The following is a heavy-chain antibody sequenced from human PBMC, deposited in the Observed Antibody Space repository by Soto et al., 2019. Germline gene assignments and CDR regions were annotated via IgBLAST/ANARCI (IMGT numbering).Heavy chain of an antibody. Sequence: SGPTLVNPTQTLTLTCTFSGFSLSSSGMCVSWIRQPPGKALEWLARIDWDDDKYYSTSLKTRLTISKDTSKNQVVLTMTNMDPVDTATYYCARITCYGDYFAFDIWGQGTMVTVSS. CDR1: GFSLSSSGMC. CDR3: ARITCYGDYFAFDI. D-gene: IGHD4-17*01. V-gene: IGHV2-70*11. CDR2: IDWDDDK. J-gene: IGHJ3*02.